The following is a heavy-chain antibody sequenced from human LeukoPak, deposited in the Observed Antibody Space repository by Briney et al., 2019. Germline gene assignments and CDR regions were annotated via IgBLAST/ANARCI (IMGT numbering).Heavy chain of an antibody. Sequence: GGSLRLSCAASGFTFSSYGMRWVRQAPGKGLEWVAVISYDGSNKYYADSVKGRFTTSRDNSKNTLYLQMNSLRAEDTAVYYCAKDIGLVAAAGINDYWGQGTLVTVSS. V-gene: IGHV3-30*18. D-gene: IGHD6-13*01. J-gene: IGHJ4*02. CDR2: ISYDGSNK. CDR3: AKDIGLVAAAGINDY. CDR1: GFTFSSYG.